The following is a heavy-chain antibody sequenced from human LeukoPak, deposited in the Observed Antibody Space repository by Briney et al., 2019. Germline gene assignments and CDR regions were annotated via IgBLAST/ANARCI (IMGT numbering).Heavy chain of an antibody. CDR1: GYSFTSYW. CDR2: IYPGDSDT. J-gene: IGHJ3*02. V-gene: IGHV5-51*01. Sequence: GESLKISCKGSGYSFTSYWIAWVRQMPGKGLEWMGIIYPGDSDTRYSPSFQGQVTISADKSISTAYLLWSSLKASDTAMCYCARPVGSGYDLNAFDIWGQGTMVTVSS. D-gene: IGHD5-12*01. CDR3: ARPVGSGYDLNAFDI.